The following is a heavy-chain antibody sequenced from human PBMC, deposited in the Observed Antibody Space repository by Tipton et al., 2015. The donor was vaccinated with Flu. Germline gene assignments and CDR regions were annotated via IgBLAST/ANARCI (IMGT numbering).Heavy chain of an antibody. D-gene: IGHD5-24*01. V-gene: IGHV4-34*01. CDR1: GGSFGGYY. Sequence: TLSLTCAVYGGSFGGYYWSWIRQPPGQGLEWIGEISHGGTTNYNPSLKSRVTLSVDTSKNQFSLKLTSVTAADTALYYCARGHGSTDTYLDSWGQQTVVTVSS. J-gene: IGHJ4*01. CDR2: ISHGGTT. CDR3: ARGHGSTDTYLDS.